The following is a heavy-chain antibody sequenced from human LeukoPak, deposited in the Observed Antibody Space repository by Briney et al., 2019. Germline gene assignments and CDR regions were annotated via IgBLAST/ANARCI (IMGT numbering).Heavy chain of an antibody. Sequence: SETLSLTCTVSSGSISSYYWSWIRQPPGKGLEWLGHIYSSGTINFNPSLKSRLTMSVDTSKNQFSLKLSSVTAADTAVYYCAREEIRSWFDPWGQGTLVTVSS. V-gene: IGHV4-59*01. CDR1: SGSISSYY. CDR2: IYSSGTI. CDR3: AREEIRSWFDP. J-gene: IGHJ5*02. D-gene: IGHD5-24*01.